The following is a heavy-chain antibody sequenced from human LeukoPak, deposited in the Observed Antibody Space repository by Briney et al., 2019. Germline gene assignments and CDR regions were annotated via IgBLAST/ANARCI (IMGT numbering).Heavy chain of an antibody. CDR2: INHSGST. V-gene: IGHV4-34*01. D-gene: IGHD6-19*01. CDR3: ARVESIAVDGTEPYYFDY. J-gene: IGHJ4*02. CDR1: GGSFSGYY. Sequence: KPSETLSLTCAVYGGSFSGYYWSWLRQPPGRGLEWIGGINHSGSTNYNPCLKKRVTIYVDTSKDQFSLNLSSVTAADTAVYSCARVESIAVDGTEPYYFDYWRQGPLVAVSS.